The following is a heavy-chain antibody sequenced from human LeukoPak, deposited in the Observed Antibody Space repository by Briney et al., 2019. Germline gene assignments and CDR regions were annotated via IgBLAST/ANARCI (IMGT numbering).Heavy chain of an antibody. D-gene: IGHD5-24*01. J-gene: IGHJ6*03. V-gene: IGHV3-23*01. Sequence: GGSLRLSCAASGITFSSHAMSWVRQAPGKGLEWVCLISGSGGHTYYGDSVKGRFTISRDNSTNRLYLQMNSLRPEDTAVYYCAKGGAATMRDGYNYYYYYMEVWGRGTTVTVSS. CDR2: ISGSGGHT. CDR1: GITFSSHA. CDR3: AKGGAATMRDGYNYYYYYMEV.